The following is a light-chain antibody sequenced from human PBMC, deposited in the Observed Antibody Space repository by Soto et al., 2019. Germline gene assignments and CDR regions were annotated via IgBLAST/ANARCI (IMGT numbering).Light chain of an antibody. CDR1: QSISSSY. CDR3: QQISNPPRT. CDR2: GAS. V-gene: IGKV3-20*01. J-gene: IGKJ1*01. Sequence: EIVLTQSPGTLSLSPGERATLSCRASQSISSSYLAWYQQKPGQAPRLLIYGASSRATGIPDRFSGGGSGTDFTLTISSLQPEDFSTYYCQQISNPPRTFGQGTRVEIK.